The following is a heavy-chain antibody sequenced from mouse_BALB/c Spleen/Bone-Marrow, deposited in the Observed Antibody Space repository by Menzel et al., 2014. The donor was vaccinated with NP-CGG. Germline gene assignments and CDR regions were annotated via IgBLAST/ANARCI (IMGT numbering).Heavy chain of an antibody. D-gene: IGHD3-1*01. CDR3: ARSSGYVPYAMDY. Sequence: VQLQQSGAELARPGASVKLSCKASGHTFSSYWMQWVKQRPGQGLEWIGAIYPGDGDTRYTQKFKGKATLTADKSSSTAYMQLSSLASEDSAVYYCARSSGYVPYAMDYWGQGTSVTVSS. V-gene: IGHV1-87*01. CDR1: GHTFSSYW. CDR2: IYPGDGDT. J-gene: IGHJ4*01.